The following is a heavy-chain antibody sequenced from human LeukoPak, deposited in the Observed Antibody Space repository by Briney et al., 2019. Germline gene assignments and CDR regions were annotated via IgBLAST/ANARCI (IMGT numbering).Heavy chain of an antibody. CDR3: ARDEVGPFDY. CDR2: FNPNSGGT. J-gene: IGHJ4*02. V-gene: IGHV1-2*02. D-gene: IGHD1-26*01. CDR1: GYTFTGYY. Sequence: ASVKVSCKASGYTFTGYYMHWVRQAPGQGLEWMGWFNPNSGGTKYAQNFQGRVTMTRDTSISTAYMELSSLRADDTAVYYCARDEVGPFDYWGQGTLVTVSS.